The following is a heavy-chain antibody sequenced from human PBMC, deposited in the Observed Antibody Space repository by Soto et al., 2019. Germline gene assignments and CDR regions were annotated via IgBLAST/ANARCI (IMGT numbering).Heavy chain of an antibody. CDR2: IYPGDSDT. CDR3: ARRAFSCSIISCYSRPDWFDP. V-gene: IGHV5-51*01. Sequence: GESLKISCKGSGYSFTNYWIAWVRQMPGKGLEWMGIIYPGDSDTRYSPSFQGQVTISADKSISTAYLQWSSLKASDTAMYYCARRAFSCSIISCYSRPDWFDPWGQGTLDTGSS. CDR1: GYSFTNYW. D-gene: IGHD2-2*01. J-gene: IGHJ5*02.